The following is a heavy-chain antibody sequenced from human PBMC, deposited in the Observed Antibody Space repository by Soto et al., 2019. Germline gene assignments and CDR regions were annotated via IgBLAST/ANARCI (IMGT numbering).Heavy chain of an antibody. CDR2: ISYDGSNK. Sequence: TVGSQRLSCAAFGFTFSSYGMHWVRQAPGKGLEWVAVISYDGSNKYYADSVKGRFTISRDNSKNTLYLQMNSLRAEDTAVYYWAKDLGEHRYYYYGMDVWGQGTTVTVSS. J-gene: IGHJ6*02. CDR1: GFTFSSYG. D-gene: IGHD3-10*01. V-gene: IGHV3-30*18. CDR3: AKDLGEHRYYYYGMDV.